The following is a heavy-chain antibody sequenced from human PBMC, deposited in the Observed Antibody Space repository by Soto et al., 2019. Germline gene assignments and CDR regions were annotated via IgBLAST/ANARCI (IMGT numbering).Heavy chain of an antibody. V-gene: IGHV5-10-1*01. Sequence: GESLKISCKGSGYSFTSYWIRWVRQMPGKGLEWMGRIDPSDSYTNYSPSFQGHVTISADKSISTAYLQWSSLKASDTAMYYCARHRGRYYGSGSYYTPDYWGQGTLVTVSS. J-gene: IGHJ4*02. CDR1: GYSFTSYW. D-gene: IGHD3-10*01. CDR2: IDPSDSYT. CDR3: ARHRGRYYGSGSYYTPDY.